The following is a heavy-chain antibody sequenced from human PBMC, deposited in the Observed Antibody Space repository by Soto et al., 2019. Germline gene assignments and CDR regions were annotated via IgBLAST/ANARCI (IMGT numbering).Heavy chain of an antibody. CDR2: INSDGSST. CDR1: GFTFSSYW. J-gene: IGHJ1*01. D-gene: IGHD4-17*01. CDR3: ARPTVATAYFQD. V-gene: IGHV3-74*01. Sequence: GGSLRLSCAASGFTFSSYWMRWVRQAPGKGLVWVSRINSDGSSTSYADSVKGRFTISRDNAKNTLYLQMNSLRAEDTAVYYCARPTVATAYFQDWGQGTLVTVSS.